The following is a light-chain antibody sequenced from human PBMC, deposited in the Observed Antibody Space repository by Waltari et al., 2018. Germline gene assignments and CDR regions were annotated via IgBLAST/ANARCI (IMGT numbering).Light chain of an antibody. CDR1: QSISSW. Sequence: IQMTQSPSTLSASVGDRVTITCRASQSISSWLAWYQQKPGKAPKILIYKASNLESGVPSRFSAGGSETEFTLTISSLQPDDFATYYCQQYNGYPWTFGQGTKVEVK. J-gene: IGKJ1*01. CDR2: KAS. V-gene: IGKV1-5*03. CDR3: QQYNGYPWT.